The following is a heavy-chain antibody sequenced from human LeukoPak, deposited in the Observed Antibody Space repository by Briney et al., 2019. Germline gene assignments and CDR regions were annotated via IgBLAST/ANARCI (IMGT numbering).Heavy chain of an antibody. V-gene: IGHV3-23*01. CDR2: ISGSGGST. J-gene: IGHJ4*02. Sequence: ETLSLTCTVSGGSISSSSYYWGWIRQPPGKGLQWVSVISGSGGSTYYADSEKGRFTISRDNSKNTLYLQMNSLRAEDTAVYYCAKRSIAAANTGIDYWSQGTLVTVSS. CDR1: GGSISSSSYY. CDR3: AKRSIAAANTGIDY. D-gene: IGHD6-13*01.